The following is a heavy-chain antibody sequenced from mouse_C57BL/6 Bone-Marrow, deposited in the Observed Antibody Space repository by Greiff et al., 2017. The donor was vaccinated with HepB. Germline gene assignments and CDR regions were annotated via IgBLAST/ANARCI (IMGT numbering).Heavy chain of an antibody. CDR1: GYSFTSYY. Sequence: LQESGPELVKPGASVNISCKASGYSFTSYYIHWVKQRPGQGLEWIGWIYPGSGNTKYNEKFKGKATLTADTSSSTAYMQLSSLTSEDSAVYYCARPGPVYYFDYWGQGTTLTVSS. CDR3: ARPGPVYYFDY. V-gene: IGHV1-66*01. J-gene: IGHJ2*01. CDR2: IYPGSGNT.